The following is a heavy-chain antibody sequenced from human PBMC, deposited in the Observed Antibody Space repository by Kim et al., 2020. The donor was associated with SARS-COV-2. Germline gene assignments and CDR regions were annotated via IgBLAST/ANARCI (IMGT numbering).Heavy chain of an antibody. CDR1: GFTFSSYW. J-gene: IGHJ4*02. D-gene: IGHD2-21*02. V-gene: IGHV3-7*01. CDR3: AMSVTDGYFDY. Sequence: GGSLRLSCAASGFTFSSYWMSWVRQAPGKGLEWVANIKQDGSEKYYVDSVKGRFTISRDNAKNSLYLQMNSLRAEDTAVYYCAMSVTDGYFDYWGQGTLVTVSS. CDR2: IKQDGSEK.